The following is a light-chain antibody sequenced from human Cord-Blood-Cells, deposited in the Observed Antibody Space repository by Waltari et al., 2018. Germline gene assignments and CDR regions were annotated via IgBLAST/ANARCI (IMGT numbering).Light chain of an antibody. CDR2: SAS. CDR3: QQYNDWPYS. Sequence: EIVMTQSPATLSVSPGERATLSCRASQSVSSNLAWYQQKPGQAPRPLIYSASTRATGIPARFSGSGYGTEFSRSSCSRQSEGFAVYYCQQYNDWPYSFGQGTKREI. V-gene: IGKV3-15*01. J-gene: IGKJ2*03. CDR1: QSVSSN.